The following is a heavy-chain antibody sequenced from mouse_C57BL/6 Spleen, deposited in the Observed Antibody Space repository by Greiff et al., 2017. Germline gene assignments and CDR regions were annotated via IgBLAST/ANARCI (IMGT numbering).Heavy chain of an antibody. J-gene: IGHJ4*01. Sequence: QVQLQHPGAELVRPGSSVKLSCKASGYTFTSYWMDWVKQRPGQGLEWIGNIYPSDSETHYNQKFKDKATLTVDKSSSTAYMQLSSLTSEDSAVYYCASGDYAMDYWGQGTSVTVSS. CDR1: GYTFTSYW. V-gene: IGHV1-61*01. CDR2: IYPSDSET. CDR3: ASGDYAMDY.